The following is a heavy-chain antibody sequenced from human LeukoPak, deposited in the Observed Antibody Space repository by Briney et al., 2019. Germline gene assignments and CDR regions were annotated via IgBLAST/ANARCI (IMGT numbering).Heavy chain of an antibody. D-gene: IGHD5-18*01. CDR3: ARANLDAAMVYWFFDL. CDR2: IHPSGGST. Sequence: ASVKVSCKASGYTFTSHYMHWVRQAPGQGLEWMGVIHPSGGSTTYAQKFQGRVTMTTDTSTSTVYVEVSSLTSDDTAVYYCARANLDAAMVYWFFDLWGRGTLVTVSS. J-gene: IGHJ2*01. V-gene: IGHV1-46*01. CDR1: GYTFTSHY.